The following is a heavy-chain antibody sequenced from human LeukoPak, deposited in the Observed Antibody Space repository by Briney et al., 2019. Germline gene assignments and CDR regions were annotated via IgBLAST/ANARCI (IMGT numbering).Heavy chain of an antibody. J-gene: IGHJ5*02. CDR1: GYTFTSYC. CDR3: ARCIVVVPAGGLDP. Sequence: ASVKVSCKASGYTFTSYCMHWVRQAPGQGLEWMGIINPSGGSTSYAQKFQGRVTMTRDMSTSTVYMELSSLRSEDTAAYYCARCIVVVPAGGLDPWGQGTLVTVSS. V-gene: IGHV1-46*01. D-gene: IGHD2-2*01. CDR2: INPSGGST.